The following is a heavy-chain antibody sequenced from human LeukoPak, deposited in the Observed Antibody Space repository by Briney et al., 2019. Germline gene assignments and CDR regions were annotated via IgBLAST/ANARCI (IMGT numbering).Heavy chain of an antibody. D-gene: IGHD4-17*01. Sequence: PGGSLRLSCAASGFTFSSYVMHWVRQAPGKGLEWVAVIWYDGSNKYYADSVKGRFTISRDNSKNTLYLQMNSLRAEDTAVYYCARGSVTTGLDYWGQGTLVTVSS. CDR2: IWYDGSNK. CDR3: ARGSVTTGLDY. CDR1: GFTFSSYV. J-gene: IGHJ4*02. V-gene: IGHV3-33*01.